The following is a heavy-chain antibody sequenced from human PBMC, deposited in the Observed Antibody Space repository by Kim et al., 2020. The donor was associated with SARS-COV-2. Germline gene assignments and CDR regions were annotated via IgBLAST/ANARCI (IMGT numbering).Heavy chain of an antibody. CDR3: ARDRVGATRGAFDI. Sequence: ADSVKGRFTISRDNSKNTLYLQMNSLRAEGTAVYYCARDRVGATRGAFDIWGQGTMVTVSS. J-gene: IGHJ3*02. D-gene: IGHD1-26*01. V-gene: IGHV3-30*05.